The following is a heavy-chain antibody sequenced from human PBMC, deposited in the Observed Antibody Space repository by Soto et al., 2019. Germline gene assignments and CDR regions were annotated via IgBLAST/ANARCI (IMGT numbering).Heavy chain of an antibody. CDR3: ARDRGRGVECFGTCYSSYFDP. Sequence: EVQLVESGGGLVQPGGSLRLSCAASGFTFSSYWMSWVRQAPGKGLEWVANIKEDGSAKSYVDSVKDRFTISRDNAKNSLYLQMNSLRADDTAVYHCARDRGRGVECFGTCYSSYFDPWGQGTLVTVSS. J-gene: IGHJ5*02. CDR1: GFTFSSYW. D-gene: IGHD2-15*01. V-gene: IGHV3-7*01. CDR2: IKEDGSAK.